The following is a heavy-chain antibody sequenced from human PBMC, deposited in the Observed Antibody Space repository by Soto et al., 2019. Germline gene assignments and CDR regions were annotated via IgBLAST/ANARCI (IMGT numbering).Heavy chain of an antibody. Sequence: QLQLQESGPGLVKPSETLSLTCTVSGGSISSSSYYWGWIRQPPGKGLEWIGSIYYSGSTYYNPSLKRRVPIAVATSKNQFSLKLSSVTAADTAVYYCARHGPGGSYSDYWGQGTLVTVSS. V-gene: IGHV4-39*01. CDR2: IYYSGST. CDR3: ARHGPGGSYSDY. CDR1: GGSISSSSYY. J-gene: IGHJ4*02. D-gene: IGHD1-26*01.